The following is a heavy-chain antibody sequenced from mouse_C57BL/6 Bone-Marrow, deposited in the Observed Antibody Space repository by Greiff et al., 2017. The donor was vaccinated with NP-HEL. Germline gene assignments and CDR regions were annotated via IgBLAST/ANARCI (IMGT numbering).Heavy chain of an antibody. D-gene: IGHD1-1*01. Sequence: EVKLMESGGGLVQPGGSLKLSCAASGFTFSDYYMYWVRQTPEKRLEWVAYISNGGGSTYYPDTVKGRFTISRDNAKNTLYLQMSRLKSEDTAMYYCARRHYYGSSYDAMDYWGQGTSVTVSS. CDR1: GFTFSDYY. CDR3: ARRHYYGSSYDAMDY. V-gene: IGHV5-12*01. CDR2: ISNGGGST. J-gene: IGHJ4*01.